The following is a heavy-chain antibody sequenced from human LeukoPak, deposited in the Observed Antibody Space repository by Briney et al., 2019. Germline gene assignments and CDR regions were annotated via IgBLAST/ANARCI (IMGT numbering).Heavy chain of an antibody. D-gene: IGHD3-10*01. CDR1: GGSISSQY. CDR3: ASDKGGSAQYGMDV. V-gene: IGHV4-59*11. CDR2: IYYSGST. J-gene: IGHJ6*02. Sequence: SETLSLTCTVSGGSISSQYWSWIRQPPGKGLEWIAGYIYYSGSTNYNPSLKSRVTISVDSSKNQFSLKLSSVMSADTAVYYCASDKGGSAQYGMDVWGQGTTVTVSS.